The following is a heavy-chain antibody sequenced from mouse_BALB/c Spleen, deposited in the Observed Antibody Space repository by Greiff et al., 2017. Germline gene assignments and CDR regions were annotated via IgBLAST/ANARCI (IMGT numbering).Heavy chain of an antibody. CDR2: ISDGGSYT. Sequence: EVQRVESGGGLVKPGGSLKLSCAASGFTFSDYYMYWVRQTPEKRLEWVATISDGGSYTYYPDSVKGRFTISRDNAKNTLFLQMTSLRSEDTAMYYCAREGTTVVATPFAYWGQGTLVTVSA. CDR1: GFTFSDYY. V-gene: IGHV5-4*02. CDR3: AREGTTVVATPFAY. D-gene: IGHD1-1*01. J-gene: IGHJ3*01.